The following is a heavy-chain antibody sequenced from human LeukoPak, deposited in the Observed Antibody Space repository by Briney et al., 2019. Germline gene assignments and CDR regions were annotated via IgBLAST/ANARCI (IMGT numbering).Heavy chain of an antibody. D-gene: IGHD6-13*01. J-gene: IGHJ5*02. CDR2: IYYSGST. Sequence: SETLSLTCTVSGGSISSYYWSWIRQPLGKGLEWIGYIYYSGSTNYNPSLKSRVTISVDTSKNQFSLKLSSVTAADTAVYYCARANSSSWWYDGNWFDPWGQGTLVTVSS. V-gene: IGHV4-59*01. CDR3: ARANSSSWWYDGNWFDP. CDR1: GGSISSYY.